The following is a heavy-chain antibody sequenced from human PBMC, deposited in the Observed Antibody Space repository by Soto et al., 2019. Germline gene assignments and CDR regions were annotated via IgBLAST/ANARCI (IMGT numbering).Heavy chain of an antibody. CDR1: GYSFTDYH. J-gene: IGHJ6*02. CDR3: ARGDSTDCSNVVCSFFYNHDMDV. Sequence: QVQLVQSGAEVKKPGASVKVSCKASGYSFTDYHIHWVRQAPGQGLEWLGRINPKSGGTSTAQKFQGWVSMATETSISTASMELTRLTSDDTAIYYCARGDSTDCSNVVCSFFYNHDMDVWGQGTTVTVSS. V-gene: IGHV1-2*04. CDR2: INPKSGGT. D-gene: IGHD2-8*01.